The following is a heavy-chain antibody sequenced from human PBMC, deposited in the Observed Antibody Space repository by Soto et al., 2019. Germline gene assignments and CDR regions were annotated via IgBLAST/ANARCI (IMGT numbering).Heavy chain of an antibody. D-gene: IGHD5-18*01. CDR2: IWYDGSKK. J-gene: IGHJ4*02. CDR3: ARDQRTAWIQLYIPKNFDY. V-gene: IGHV3-33*01. CDR1: GFTFSSYG. Sequence: GGSLRLSCAASGFTFSSYGMHWVRQAPGKGLEWVAIIWYDGSKKYYADSVKGRFTISRDNSKNTLFLQMNSLRAEDTAVYYCARDQRTAWIQLYIPKNFDYWGQGTLVTVSS.